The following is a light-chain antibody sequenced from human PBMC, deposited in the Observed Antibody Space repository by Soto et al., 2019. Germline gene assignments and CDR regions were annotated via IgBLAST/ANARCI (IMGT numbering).Light chain of an antibody. Sequence: DIVMTQSQDSLAVSLGERATINCKSSQSVLYSSNNKNYLAWFQQKPGQPHKLLIYCASTRESGVTDRFSGSGSGTDVALTFSSLQAEDGAVYYCQQSYSTPYTFGQGTKLEIK. J-gene: IGKJ2*01. CDR2: CAS. CDR3: QQSYSTPYT. CDR1: QSVLYSSNNKNY. V-gene: IGKV4-1*01.